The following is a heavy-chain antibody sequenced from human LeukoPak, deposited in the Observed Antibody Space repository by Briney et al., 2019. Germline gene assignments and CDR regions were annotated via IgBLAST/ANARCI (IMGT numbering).Heavy chain of an antibody. J-gene: IGHJ4*02. CDR3: AKEGVSYYYDSSGYYQTYYFDY. CDR1: GFTFSSYA. D-gene: IGHD3-22*01. Sequence: GGSLRLSCAASGFTFSSYAMSWVRQAPGKGLEWVSAISGSGGSTYYADSVKGRFTISRDNPKNTLYLQMNSLRAEDTAVYYCAKEGVSYYYDSSGYYQTYYFDYWGQGTLVTVSS. V-gene: IGHV3-23*01. CDR2: ISGSGGST.